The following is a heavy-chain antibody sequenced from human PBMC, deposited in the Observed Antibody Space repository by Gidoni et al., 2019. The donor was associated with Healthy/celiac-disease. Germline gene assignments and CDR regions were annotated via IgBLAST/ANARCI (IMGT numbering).Heavy chain of an antibody. CDR3: AMAQTDTAMADYYYYGMDV. J-gene: IGHJ6*02. D-gene: IGHD5-18*01. CDR1: GGTFSSYA. CDR2: ISPIFGTA. V-gene: IGHV1-69*01. Sequence: QVQLVQSGAEVKKPGSSVKVSCKASGGTFSSYAISWVRQAPGQGLEGMGGISPIFGTANYAQKFQGRGTITADESTSTAYMELSSLRSEDTAVYYCAMAQTDTAMADYYYYGMDVWGQGTTVTVSS.